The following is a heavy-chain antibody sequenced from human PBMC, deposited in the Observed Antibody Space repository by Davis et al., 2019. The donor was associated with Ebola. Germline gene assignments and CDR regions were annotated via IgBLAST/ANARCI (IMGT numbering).Heavy chain of an antibody. CDR1: GYTFTNYR. J-gene: IGHJ2*01. V-gene: IGHV5-51*01. Sequence: GESLKISCEGSGYTFTNYRIGWVRQLPGKGLEWMGIIYPGDSDTRYSPSFQGQVTISADKSISTAYLQWNSLEASDTALYYCARGYWHFDLWGRGTLVTVSS. CDR3: ARGYWHFDL. CDR2: IYPGDSDT.